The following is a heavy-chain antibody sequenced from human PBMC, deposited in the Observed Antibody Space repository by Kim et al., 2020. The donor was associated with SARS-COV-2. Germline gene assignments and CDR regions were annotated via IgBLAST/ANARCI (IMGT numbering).Heavy chain of an antibody. J-gene: IGHJ6*02. D-gene: IGHD2-15*01. V-gene: IGHV5-10-1*01. CDR3: ARLSSGYYYYGMDV. Sequence: TPSFQGHVTISADKSISTAYLQWGSLKASDTAMYYCARLSSGYYYYGMDVWGQGTTVTVSS.